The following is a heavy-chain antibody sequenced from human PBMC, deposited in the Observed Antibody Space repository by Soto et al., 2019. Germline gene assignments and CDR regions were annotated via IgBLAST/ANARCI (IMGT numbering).Heavy chain of an antibody. D-gene: IGHD3-9*01. Sequence: AGGSLRLPCSAPGFNFISYAMSWVRQSPGNGLEWFSAISCSGGSTYYADSVKGRFTISRDNSKNTLYLQMNSLRAEDTAVYYRQKYIGYDILSGGYDYGIDIWGQGNTVTVSS. J-gene: IGHJ6*02. CDR2: ISCSGGST. V-gene: IGHV3-23*01. CDR1: GFNFISYA. CDR3: QKYIGYDILSGGYDYGIDI.